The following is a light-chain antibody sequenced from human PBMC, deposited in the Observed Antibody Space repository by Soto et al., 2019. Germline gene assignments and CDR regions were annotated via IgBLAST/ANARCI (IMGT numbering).Light chain of an antibody. Sequence: DIQLTQSPSFLSASVGGRVTITCRASQAISSHLAWYQHKPGKAPNLLIYGASTLQSGVPSRFSGSGSGTQFTLTISSLQPDDCATYYCQQLNSYPLTLGPGPTVYSK. CDR1: QAISSH. J-gene: IGKJ3*01. V-gene: IGKV1-9*01. CDR2: GAS. CDR3: QQLNSYPLT.